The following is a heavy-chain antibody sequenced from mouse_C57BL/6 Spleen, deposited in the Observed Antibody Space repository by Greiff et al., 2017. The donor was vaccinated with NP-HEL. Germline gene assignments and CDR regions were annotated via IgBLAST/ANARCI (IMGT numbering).Heavy chain of an antibody. CDR2: ISSGSSSF. V-gene: IGHV5-17*01. D-gene: IGHD1-1*01. CDR1: GFTFSDYG. CDR3: ARRGDGSSYFDY. J-gene: IGHJ2*01. Sequence: DVQLVESGGGLVKPGGSLKLSCAASGFTFSDYGMHWVRQAPEKGLEWVAYISSGSSSFSYADAVKVRFTISRDNAKNTLCLQMTSLRSEDTAMYYCARRGDGSSYFDYWGQGTTLTVSS.